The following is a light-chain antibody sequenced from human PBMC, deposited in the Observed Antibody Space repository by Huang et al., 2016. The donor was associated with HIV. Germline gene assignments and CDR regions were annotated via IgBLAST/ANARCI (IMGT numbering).Light chain of an antibody. V-gene: IGKV1-39*01. CDR3: QQSFSVPRT. CDR1: QNITKS. CDR2: TVS. J-gene: IGKJ1*01. Sequence: DIQMTQSPPSLSASVGDRVTFTCRADQNITKSLNWYQQKPGKAPKRLSYTVSTLESGVPSRFSGSGSGSRFTLNIGNLQPEDFATYYCQQSFSVPRTFG.